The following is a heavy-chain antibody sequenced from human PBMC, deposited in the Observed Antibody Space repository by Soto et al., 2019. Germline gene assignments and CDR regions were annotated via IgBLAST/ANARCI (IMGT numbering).Heavy chain of an antibody. Sequence: PGESLKISCQGSGYSLTSYWIRWVRQMPGKVLDWIVRIDPSDSYTNYSPSFQGHVTISADKSISTAYLQWSSLKASDTAMYYCARSPATYYDILTGVPRPHAFDIWGQGTMVTVSS. V-gene: IGHV5-10-1*01. CDR2: IDPSDSYT. J-gene: IGHJ3*02. D-gene: IGHD3-9*01. CDR1: GYSLTSYW. CDR3: ARSPATYYDILTGVPRPHAFDI.